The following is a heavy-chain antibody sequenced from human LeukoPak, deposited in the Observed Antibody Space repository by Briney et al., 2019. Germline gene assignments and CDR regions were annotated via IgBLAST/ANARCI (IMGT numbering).Heavy chain of an antibody. Sequence: SETLSLTCTVSGGSISSSSYYWGWIRQPPGKGLEWIGSIYYSGSTYYNPSLESRVTISVDTSKSQFSLKLSSVTAADTAVYYCARDGGELLGGKEFDPWGQGTLVTVSS. CDR1: GGSISSSSYY. D-gene: IGHD1-26*01. V-gene: IGHV4-39*02. CDR3: ARDGGELLGGKEFDP. CDR2: IYYSGST. J-gene: IGHJ5*02.